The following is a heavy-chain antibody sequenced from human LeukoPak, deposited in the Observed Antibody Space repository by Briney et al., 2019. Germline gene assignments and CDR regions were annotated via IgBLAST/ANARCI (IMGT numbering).Heavy chain of an antibody. V-gene: IGHV1-69*05. CDR1: GETFSNYA. CDR2: IIPIFGTA. Sequence: SVKVSCKTSGETFSNYAISWVRQAPGQGLEWMGGIIPIFGTANYAQKLQGRVTMTTDESTNTAYMELSSLRSEDTAVYYCARERALEAFDIWGQGTRVTVSS. J-gene: IGHJ3*02. CDR3: ARERALEAFDI.